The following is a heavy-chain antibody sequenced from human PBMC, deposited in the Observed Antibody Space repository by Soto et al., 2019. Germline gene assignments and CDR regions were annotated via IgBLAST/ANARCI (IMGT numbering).Heavy chain of an antibody. J-gene: IGHJ6*02. CDR1: GYTFTSYY. D-gene: IGHD1-26*01. CDR2: INPSGGST. CDR3: ARYSGSNHGMDV. Sequence: ASLKVSFRAFGYTFTSYYMHWLRQAPGQGLEWMGIINPSGGSTSYAQKFQGRVTMTRDTSTSTVYMELSSLRSEDTAVYYCARYSGSNHGMDVWGQGTTVTVSS. V-gene: IGHV1-46*01.